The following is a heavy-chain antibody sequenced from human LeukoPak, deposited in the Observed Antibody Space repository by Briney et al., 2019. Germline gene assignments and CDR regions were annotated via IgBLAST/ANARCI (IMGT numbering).Heavy chain of an antibody. Sequence: PSETLSLTCTVSGGSIRSSSYYWGWIRQPPGKGLEWIGSIYYSGSTYYNPSLKSRVTISVDTSKNQFSLKLSSVTAADTAVYCCARRVLPYRDGVAFDIWGQGTMVTVSS. CDR2: IYYSGST. CDR3: ARRVLPYRDGVAFDI. V-gene: IGHV4-39*01. CDR1: GGSIRSSSYY. J-gene: IGHJ3*02. D-gene: IGHD2-8*01.